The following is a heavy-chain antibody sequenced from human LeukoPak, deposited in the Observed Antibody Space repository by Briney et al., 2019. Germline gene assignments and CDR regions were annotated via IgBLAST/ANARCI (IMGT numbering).Heavy chain of an antibody. CDR3: AREYYGRALDP. V-gene: IGHV1-2*02. CDR2: INPDSGGT. J-gene: IGHJ5*02. Sequence: ASVKVPCKASGHTFNAYYMHWVRQAPGQGLEWMGWINPDSGGTIYAQKFQGRVTMTRDTSISTAYMELSRLRSDDTAVYYCAREYYGRALDPWGQGTLVTVSS. D-gene: IGHD2-21*01. CDR1: GHTFNAYY.